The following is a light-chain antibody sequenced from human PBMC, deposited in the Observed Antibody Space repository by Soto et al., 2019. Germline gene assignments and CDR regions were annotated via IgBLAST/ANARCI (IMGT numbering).Light chain of an antibody. Sequence: DIVMTQSPDSLAVSLGERATINCRSSQTILYSPNNKNQLAWYQQKPGQPPKLLFYWASTRESGVPDRFSGSESGTDFTLTISSLQAEDVAVYYCQQYYSPPYTVGQGTKLEI. V-gene: IGKV4-1*01. CDR3: QQYYSPPYT. CDR1: QTILYSPNNKNQ. J-gene: IGKJ2*01. CDR2: WAS.